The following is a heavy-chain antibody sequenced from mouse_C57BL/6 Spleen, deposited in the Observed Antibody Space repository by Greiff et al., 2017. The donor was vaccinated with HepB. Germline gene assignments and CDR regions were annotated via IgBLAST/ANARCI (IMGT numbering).Heavy chain of an antibody. Sequence: VQRVESGPELVKPGASVKLSCKASGYTFTSYDINWVKQRPGQGLEWIGWIYPRDGSTKYNEKFKGKATLTVDTSSSTAYMELHSLTSEDSAVYFCARSGDGYPLAYWGQGTLVTVSA. J-gene: IGHJ3*01. V-gene: IGHV1-85*01. CDR3: ARSGDGYPLAY. D-gene: IGHD2-3*01. CDR2: IYPRDGST. CDR1: GYTFTSYD.